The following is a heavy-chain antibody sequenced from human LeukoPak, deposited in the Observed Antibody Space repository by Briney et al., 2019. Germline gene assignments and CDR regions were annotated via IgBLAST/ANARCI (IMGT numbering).Heavy chain of an antibody. CDR1: GFTFSSYS. Sequence: PGGSLRLSCAASGFTFSSYSMNWVRQAPGKGLGWVSYISSSSSTIYYADSVKGRFTISRDNAKNSLYLQMNSLRAEDTAVYYCASGTGYYDSSGYSFAGLDYWGQGTLVTVSS. V-gene: IGHV3-48*01. J-gene: IGHJ4*02. D-gene: IGHD3-22*01. CDR3: ASGTGYYDSSGYSFAGLDY. CDR2: ISSSSSTI.